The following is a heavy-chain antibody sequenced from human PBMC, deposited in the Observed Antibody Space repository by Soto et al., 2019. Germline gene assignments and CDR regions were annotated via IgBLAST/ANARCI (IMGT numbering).Heavy chain of an antibody. CDR3: GRDLGSGSYSWFDP. CDR1: GYTFTSYA. CDR2: INAGNGNT. J-gene: IGHJ5*02. V-gene: IGHV1-3*01. D-gene: IGHD1-26*01. Sequence: ASVKVSCKASGYTFTSYAMHWVRQAPGQRLEWMGWINAGNGNTKYSQKFQGRVTITRDTSASTAYMELSSLRSEDTAVYYCGRDLGSGSYSWFDPWGQGTLVTVSS.